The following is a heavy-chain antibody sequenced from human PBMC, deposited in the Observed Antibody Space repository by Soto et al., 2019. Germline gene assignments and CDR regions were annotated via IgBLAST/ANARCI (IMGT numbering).Heavy chain of an antibody. CDR3: AREKITGLFAY. J-gene: IGHJ4*02. CDR1: GGSFRGYY. Sequence: PSETLSLTCAVYGGSFRGYYWTWIRQPPGTGLEWIGEINHSGSTNYNPSLKSRVTISVDTSKNQFSLKLTSVTAADTAVYYCAREKITGLFAYWGQGTLVPVDS. D-gene: IGHD2-8*02. V-gene: IGHV4-34*01. CDR2: INHSGST.